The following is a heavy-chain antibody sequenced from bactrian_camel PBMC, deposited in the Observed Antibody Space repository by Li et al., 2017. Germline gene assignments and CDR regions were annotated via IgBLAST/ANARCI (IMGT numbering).Heavy chain of an antibody. D-gene: IGHD1*01. CDR2: LNIGGGRT. V-gene: IGHV3-3*01. CDR1: PHTYSSNC. J-gene: IGHJ4*01. Sequence: QVQLVESGGGSVQAGGSLRLSCAASPHTYSSNCMGWFRQVPGSEREPVAILNIGGGRTWYADSVKGRFTISPGNATNTVSLQMNSLKPEDIAMYYCAADRMACLRPSVQLAAYNFWGPGTQVTVS. CDR3: AADRMACLRPSVQLAAYNF.